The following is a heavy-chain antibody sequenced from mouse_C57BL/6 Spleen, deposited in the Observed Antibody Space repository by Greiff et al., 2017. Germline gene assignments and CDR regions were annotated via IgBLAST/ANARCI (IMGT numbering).Heavy chain of an antibody. V-gene: IGHV8-12*01. CDR2: IYWGDDK. Sequence: QVTLKVSGPGLLQSSQTLSLTCSFSGFSLSTSGMGVSWIRQPSGKGLEWLAHIYWGDDKRYNPSLKSRLTISKDTSRNQVFLKMTSVDTADTATYCCARSPYYYSSSPLGYFDVWGTGTTVTVSS. J-gene: IGHJ1*03. CDR1: GFSLSTSGMG. D-gene: IGHD1-1*01. CDR3: ARSPYYYSSSPLGYFDV.